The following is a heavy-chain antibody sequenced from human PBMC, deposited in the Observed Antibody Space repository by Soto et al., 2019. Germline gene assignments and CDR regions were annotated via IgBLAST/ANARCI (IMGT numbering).Heavy chain of an antibody. CDR3: AKWATARRITIFGVVFPPLWWGMDV. J-gene: IGHJ6*02. D-gene: IGHD3-3*01. CDR1: GFTFSSYA. CDR2: ISGSGGST. Sequence: EVQLLESGGGLVQPGGSLRLSCAASGFTFSSYAMSWVRQAPGKGLEWVSAISGSGGSTYYADSVKGRFTISRDNSENTLYLQMNSLRAEDTGVYYGAKWATARRITIFGVVFPPLWWGMDVWGQGTTVTVSS. V-gene: IGHV3-23*01.